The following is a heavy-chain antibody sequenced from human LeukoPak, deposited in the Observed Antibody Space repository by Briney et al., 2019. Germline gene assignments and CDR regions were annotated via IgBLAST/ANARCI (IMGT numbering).Heavy chain of an antibody. Sequence: SETLSLTCAVYGGSFSGYYWSWIRQPPGKGLEWIGEINHSGSTNYNPSLKSRVTISVDTSKNQFSLKLSSVTAADTAVYYCARALYGSGSYYKSWAYYYGMDVWGQGTTVTVSS. D-gene: IGHD3-10*01. CDR2: INHSGST. J-gene: IGHJ6*02. CDR3: ARALYGSGSYYKSWAYYYGMDV. CDR1: GGSFSGYY. V-gene: IGHV4-34*01.